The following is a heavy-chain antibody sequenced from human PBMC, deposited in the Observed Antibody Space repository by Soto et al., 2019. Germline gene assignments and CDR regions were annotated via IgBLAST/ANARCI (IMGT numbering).Heavy chain of an antibody. CDR3: AKLHSSGWYYFDY. J-gene: IGHJ4*02. D-gene: IGHD6-19*01. CDR1: GFTFSSYG. CDR2: ISYDGSNK. V-gene: IGHV3-30*18. Sequence: GGSLRLSCAASGFTFSSYGMHWVRQAPGKGLEWVAVISYDGSNKYYADSVKGRFTISRDNSKNTLYLQMNSLRAEDTAVYYCAKLHSSGWYYFDYWGQGTLVTVSS.